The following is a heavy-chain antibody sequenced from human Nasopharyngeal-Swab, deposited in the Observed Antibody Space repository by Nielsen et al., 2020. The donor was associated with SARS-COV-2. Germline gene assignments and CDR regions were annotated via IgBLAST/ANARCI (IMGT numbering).Heavy chain of an antibody. J-gene: IGHJ3*02. V-gene: IGHV3-9*01. CDR3: AKDTGHYYGSGLHDAFDI. Sequence: GGSLRLSCAASGFTFDDYAMHWVRHAPGKGLEWVSGISWNSGSIGYADSVEGRFTISRDNAKNSLYLQMNSLRAEDTALYYCAKDTGHYYGSGLHDAFDIWGQGTMVTVSS. CDR2: ISWNSGSI. CDR1: GFTFDDYA. D-gene: IGHD3-10*01.